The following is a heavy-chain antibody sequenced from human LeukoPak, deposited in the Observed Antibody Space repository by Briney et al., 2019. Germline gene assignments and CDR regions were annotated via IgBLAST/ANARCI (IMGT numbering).Heavy chain of an antibody. V-gene: IGHV4-34*01. D-gene: IGHD1-7*01. Sequence: SETLSLTCAVYGGSFSGYYWSWIRQPPGKGLEWIGEINHSGSTNYNPSLKSRVTISVDTSKNQFSLKLSSVTAADTAVYYCARAKVYNWSYASGYNWFDPWGQGTLVTVSS. CDR2: INHSGST. CDR1: GGSFSGYY. J-gene: IGHJ5*02. CDR3: ARAKVYNWSYASGYNWFDP.